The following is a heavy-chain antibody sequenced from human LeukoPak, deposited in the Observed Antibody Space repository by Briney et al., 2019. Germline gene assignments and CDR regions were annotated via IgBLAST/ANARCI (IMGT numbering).Heavy chain of an antibody. Sequence: ASVKVSCKTSGYNFRHYGISWVRQAPGQGLEWMGWISTYNGNTEYAKKFQGRVTMTTDTSTSTAYMELRSLRSDDTAVYYCARYCTSATCYAFDPWGQGSLVTVSS. CDR1: GYNFRHYG. V-gene: IGHV1-18*01. CDR2: ISTYNGNT. CDR3: ARYCTSATCYAFDP. J-gene: IGHJ5*02. D-gene: IGHD2-2*01.